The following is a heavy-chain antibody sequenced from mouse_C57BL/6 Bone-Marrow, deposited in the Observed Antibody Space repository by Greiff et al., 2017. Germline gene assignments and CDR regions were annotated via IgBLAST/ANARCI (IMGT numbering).Heavy chain of an antibody. V-gene: IGHV1-61*01. CDR3: ARGGLRLQGWFAY. J-gene: IGHJ3*01. D-gene: IGHD3-2*02. Sequence: QVQLQQPGAELVRPGSSVKLSCKASGYTFTSYWMDWVKQRPGQGLEWIGNIYPSDSETHYNQKFKDKATLTVDKSSSTAYMQLSSLTSEDSAVYCCARGGLRLQGWFAYWGQGTLVTVSA. CDR2: IYPSDSET. CDR1: GYTFTSYW.